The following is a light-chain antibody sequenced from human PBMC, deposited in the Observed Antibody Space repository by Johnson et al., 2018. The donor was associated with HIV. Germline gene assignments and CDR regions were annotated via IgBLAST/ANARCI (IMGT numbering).Light chain of an antibody. CDR2: DNN. CDR1: SSNIGSNY. CDR3: GTWDSSLSAFYV. V-gene: IGLV1-51*01. Sequence: VLTQPPSVSAAPGQKVTISCSGSSSNIGSNYVSWYQQLPGTAPKLLIYDNNKRPSGIPDRFSGSKSGTSATLGITGLQTGDEADYYCGTWDSSLSAFYVFGTGTKVTVL. J-gene: IGLJ1*01.